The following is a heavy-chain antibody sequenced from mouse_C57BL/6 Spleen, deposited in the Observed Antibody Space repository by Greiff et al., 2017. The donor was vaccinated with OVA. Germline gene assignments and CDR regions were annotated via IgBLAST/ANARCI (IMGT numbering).Heavy chain of an antibody. V-gene: IGHV5-9-1*02. Sequence: EVQLVESGEGLVKPGGSLKLSCAASGFTFSSYAMSWVRQTPEKRLEWVAYISSGGDYIYYADTVKGRFTIARDNARNTLCLQMSSLKSEDTAMYYCTRAGDYDAWFAYGGQGTLVTVSA. J-gene: IGHJ3*01. CDR2: ISSGGDYI. CDR3: TRAGDYDAWFAY. D-gene: IGHD2-4*01. CDR1: GFTFSSYA.